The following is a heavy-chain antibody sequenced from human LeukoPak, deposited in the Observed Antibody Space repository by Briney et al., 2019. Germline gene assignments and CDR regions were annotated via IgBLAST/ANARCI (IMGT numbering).Heavy chain of an antibody. Sequence: SETLSLTCTVSGGSVSSGSYYWSWIRQPPGKGLEWIGYIYYSGSTNYNPSLKSRVTISVDTSKNQFSLKLSSVTAADTAVYYCARAQYYDSSGYFYWGQGTLVTVSS. V-gene: IGHV4-61*01. D-gene: IGHD3-22*01. CDR1: GGSVSSGSYY. CDR2: IYYSGST. J-gene: IGHJ4*02. CDR3: ARAQYYDSSGYFY.